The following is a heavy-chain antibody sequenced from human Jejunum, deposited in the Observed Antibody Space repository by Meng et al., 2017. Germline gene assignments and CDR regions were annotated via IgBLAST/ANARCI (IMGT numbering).Heavy chain of an antibody. CDR3: GCGYYFDF. J-gene: IGHJ4*02. CDR2: ISQSTSKI. V-gene: IGHV3-11*04. Sequence: GESLKISCAASGFTFSDYYMSWLRQAPGKGLEWVAYISQSTSKIYYADSVKGRFTISRDNSQNSLYLQMDCLRAEDTAVYYCGCGYYFDFWGQGTLVTVSS. CDR1: GFTFSDYY.